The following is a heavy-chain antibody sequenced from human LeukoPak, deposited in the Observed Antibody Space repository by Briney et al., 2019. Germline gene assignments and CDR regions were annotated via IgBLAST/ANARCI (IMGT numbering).Heavy chain of an antibody. V-gene: IGHV3-30-3*01. CDR1: GFTFSSYA. D-gene: IGHD5-18*01. J-gene: IGHJ6*02. Sequence: GGSLRLSCAASGFTFSSYAMHWVRQAPGKGLEWVAVISYDGSNKYYADSVKGRLTISRDNSKNTLCLQMNSLRAEDTAVYYCARTEDTAMVKGFYGMDVWGQGTTVTVSS. CDR3: ARTEDTAMVKGFYGMDV. CDR2: ISYDGSNK.